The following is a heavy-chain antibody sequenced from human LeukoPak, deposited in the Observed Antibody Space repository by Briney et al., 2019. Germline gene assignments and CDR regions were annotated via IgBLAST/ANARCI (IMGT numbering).Heavy chain of an antibody. J-gene: IGHJ4*02. V-gene: IGHV5-51*01. CDR2: IYPDDSDT. Sequence: GDSLKISCKTSGYIFTDYWIGWVRQVPGKGLEWMGIIYPDDSDTRYSPSFQGQVTISADKSTSTAYLRWSSLKASDTAMYYCARGAPIFYYFESWGQGTLVSVSA. CDR1: GYIFTDYW. CDR3: ARGAPIFYYFES.